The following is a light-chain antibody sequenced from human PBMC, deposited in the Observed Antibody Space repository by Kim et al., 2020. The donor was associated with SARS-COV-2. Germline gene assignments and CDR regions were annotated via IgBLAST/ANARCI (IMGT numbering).Light chain of an antibody. J-gene: IGLJ3*02. V-gene: IGLV1-44*01. CDR3: ATCDDSLNGPV. Sequence: GQSVTISCSGSTSNIGTNSVNWYQQVPGTAPKLVIYTSDLRPSGVPDRFSGSKSGTSASLAISGLQSEDEADYYCATCDDSLNGPVFGGGTKLTVL. CDR1: TSNIGTNS. CDR2: TSD.